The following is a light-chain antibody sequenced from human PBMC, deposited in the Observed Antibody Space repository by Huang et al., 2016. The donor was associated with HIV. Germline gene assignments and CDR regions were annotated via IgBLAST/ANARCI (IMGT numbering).Light chain of an antibody. CDR1: ESVNSN. Sequence: EVVMTQSPVTLSVSPGERATLSCRASESVNSNLAWYQHKPGQAPRLLIYGASTRATGIPDRFSVSGSGTEFTLTISSLQSEDFSVYYCQQYNNWLSFTFGPGTKVDIK. CDR3: QQYNNWLSFT. J-gene: IGKJ3*01. CDR2: GAS. V-gene: IGKV3-15*01.